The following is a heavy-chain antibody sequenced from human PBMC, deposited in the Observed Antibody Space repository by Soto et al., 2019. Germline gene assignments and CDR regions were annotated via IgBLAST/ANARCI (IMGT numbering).Heavy chain of an antibody. CDR1: GYTFTSYD. Sequence: QVQLVQSGAEVKKPGSSVKVSCKASGYTFTSYDINWVRQAPGQGLEWMGWMNPNSGNTGYAQKFQVRVTMTRNSCISTGYMEHGSLRTEDTAVSYGAIGRASSSCLRSCKNWFDPWGQGTLVTVSS. J-gene: IGHJ5*02. CDR2: MNPNSGNT. CDR3: AIGRASSSCLRSCKNWFDP. V-gene: IGHV1-8*01. D-gene: IGHD2-15*01.